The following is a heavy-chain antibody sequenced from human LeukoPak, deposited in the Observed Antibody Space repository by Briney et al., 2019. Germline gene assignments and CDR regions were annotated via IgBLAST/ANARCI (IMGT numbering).Heavy chain of an antibody. V-gene: IGHV3-33*01. Sequence: GGSLRLSCAASGFTFSSYGMHWVRQAPGKGLEWVAVIWHDGSNKYYADSVKGRFTISRDNSKNTLYLQMNSLRAEDTAVYYCARDLGGLYYYGSGSFSTYYYYGMDVWGQGTTVTVSS. CDR3: ARDLGGLYYYGSGSFSTYYYYGMDV. D-gene: IGHD3-10*01. CDR2: IWHDGSNK. CDR1: GFTFSSYG. J-gene: IGHJ6*02.